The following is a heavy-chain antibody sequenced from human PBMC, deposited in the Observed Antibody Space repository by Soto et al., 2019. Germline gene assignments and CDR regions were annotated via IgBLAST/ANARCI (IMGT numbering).Heavy chain of an antibody. CDR2: ISYDGSNK. V-gene: IGHV3-30-3*01. J-gene: IGHJ3*02. Sequence: QVQLVESGGGVVQPGRSLRLSCAASGFTFSSYAMHWVRQAPGKGLEWVAVISYDGSNKYYADSVKGRFTISRDNSKNALYLKMNGLREEDTGVYYWSRDWSRGNGAEAFDIWGQGTMVTVSS. D-gene: IGHD1-26*01. CDR3: SRDWSRGNGAEAFDI. CDR1: GFTFSSYA.